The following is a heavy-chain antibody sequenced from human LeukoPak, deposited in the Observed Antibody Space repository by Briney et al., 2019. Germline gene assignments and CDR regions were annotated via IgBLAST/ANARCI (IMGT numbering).Heavy chain of an antibody. CDR1: GYSISSGYY. D-gene: IGHD3-16*01. CDR2: IYHSGST. CDR3: ARDRGWGYFDY. Sequence: SETLSLTCTVSGYSISSGYYWGWIRQPPGKGLEWIGSIYHSGSTYYNPSLKSRVTISVDTSKNQFSLKLSSVTAADTAVYYCARDRGWGYFDYWGQGTLVTVSS. V-gene: IGHV4-38-2*02. J-gene: IGHJ4*02.